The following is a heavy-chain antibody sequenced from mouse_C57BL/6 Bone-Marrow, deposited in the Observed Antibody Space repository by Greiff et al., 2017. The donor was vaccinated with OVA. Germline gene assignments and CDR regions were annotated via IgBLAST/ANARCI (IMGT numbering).Heavy chain of an antibody. CDR3: ARVGFITTVAFDY. Sequence: VQLQQPGAELVRPGTSVKLSCKASGYTFTSYWMHWVKQRPGQGLEWIGVIDPSDSYTNYNQKFKGKATLTVDTSSSTAYMQLSSLTSEDSAVYYCARVGFITTVAFDYWGQGTTLTVSS. V-gene: IGHV1-59*01. D-gene: IGHD1-1*01. J-gene: IGHJ2*01. CDR2: IDPSDSYT. CDR1: GYTFTSYW.